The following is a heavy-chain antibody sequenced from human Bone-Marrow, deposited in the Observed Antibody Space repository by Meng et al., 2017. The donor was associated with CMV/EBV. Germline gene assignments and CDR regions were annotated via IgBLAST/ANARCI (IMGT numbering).Heavy chain of an antibody. CDR1: GGSISSYY. CDR2: IYYSGST. CDR3: ARTGSYSHFDY. D-gene: IGHD1-26*01. V-gene: IGHV4-59*12. J-gene: IGHJ4*02. Sequence: SETLSLTCTVSGGSISSYYWSWIRQPPGKGLEWIGYIYYSGSTNYNPSLKSRVTISVDTSKNQFSLKVSSVTAADTAVYYCARTGSYSHFDYWGQGTLVTVSS.